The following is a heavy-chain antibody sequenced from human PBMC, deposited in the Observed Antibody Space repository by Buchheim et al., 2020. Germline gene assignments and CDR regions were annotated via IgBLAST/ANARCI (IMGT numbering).Heavy chain of an antibody. CDR3: ARDVKYYYGSGSYSHWFDP. CDR1: RFTFSSYP. J-gene: IGHJ5*02. D-gene: IGHD3-10*01. V-gene: IGHV3-30*04. Sequence: QVQLVESGGGVVQPGRSLRLSCAASRFTFSSYPMHWVRQAPGKGLEWVAVISYDGSNKYYADSVKGRFTISRDNSKNTLYLQMNSLRAEDTAVYYCARDVKYYYGSGSYSHWFDPWGQGTL. CDR2: ISYDGSNK.